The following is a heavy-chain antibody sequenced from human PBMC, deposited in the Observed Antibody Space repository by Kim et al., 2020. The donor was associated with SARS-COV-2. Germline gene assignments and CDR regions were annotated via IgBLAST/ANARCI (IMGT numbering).Heavy chain of an antibody. CDR3: ASMVRGVITAFPRKFDP. D-gene: IGHD3-10*01. CDR1: GGSISSSGYY. J-gene: IGHJ5*02. CDR2: IYYSGST. Sequence: SETLSLTCTVSGGSISSSGYYWVWIRQPPGKGLEWIGSIYYSGSTYYNPSLKSRVTITVDTSKNQFSLKRSSVTAADTAVYYCASMVRGVITAFPRKFDPWGQGTLVTVSS. V-gene: IGHV4-39*01.